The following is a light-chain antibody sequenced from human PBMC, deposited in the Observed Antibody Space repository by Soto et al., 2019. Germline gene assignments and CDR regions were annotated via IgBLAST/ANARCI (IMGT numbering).Light chain of an antibody. CDR1: QSVSRNY. J-gene: IGKJ4*01. Sequence: EIVLTQSPGTLSLSPGERATLSCRASQSVSRNYLAWYQQKPGQAPRLLIYDASSRATGIPDRFSGSGSGADSTLTINRLEPEDFAVYFCQQYGRTPLTFGGGTKV. V-gene: IGKV3-20*01. CDR2: DAS. CDR3: QQYGRTPLT.